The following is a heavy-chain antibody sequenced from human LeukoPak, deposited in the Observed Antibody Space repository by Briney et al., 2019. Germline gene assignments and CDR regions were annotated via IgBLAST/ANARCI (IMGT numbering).Heavy chain of an antibody. J-gene: IGHJ6*03. CDR3: AKVGYYYYMDV. V-gene: IGHV4-39*07. CDR1: GGSISISNYY. CDR2: MSYSGRT. Sequence: SETLSLTCTVSGGSISISNYYWGWIRQPPGRGLEWIGSMSYSGRTYYSPSLKTRVTVSLDTSKNQFSLNLISVTAADTAVYYCAKVGYYYYMDVWGKGTTVTVSS.